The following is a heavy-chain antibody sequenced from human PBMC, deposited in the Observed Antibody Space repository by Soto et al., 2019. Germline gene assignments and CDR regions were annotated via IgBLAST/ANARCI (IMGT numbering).Heavy chain of an antibody. CDR3: ARDLWGYCGTDCYPLDV. V-gene: IGHV4-59*01. CDR1: GGSISGYY. Sequence: PSETLSLTCTVSGGSISGYYWSWIRKPPGKGLEWIGYMYNTGSTVYNPSSKSRVTISVDTSKNQFSLKLNSVTAADTAVYYCARDLWGYCGTDCYPLDVWGQGTTVTVSS. J-gene: IGHJ6*02. CDR2: MYNTGST. D-gene: IGHD2-21*02.